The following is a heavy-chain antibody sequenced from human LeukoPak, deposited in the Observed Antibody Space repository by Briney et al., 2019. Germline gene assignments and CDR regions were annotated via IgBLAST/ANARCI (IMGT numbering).Heavy chain of an antibody. V-gene: IGHV3-23*01. J-gene: IGHJ4*02. CDR2: ISGSGGST. Sequence: GGSLRLSCAASGFTFSSYAMSWVRQAPGKGLEWVSAISGSGGSTYYADSVKGRFTISRDNSKNTLYLQMNSLRAEDTAVYYCARGSLAGAGSHLDYWGQGSLVTVSS. CDR3: ARGSLAGAGSHLDY. CDR1: GFTFSSYA. D-gene: IGHD6-19*01.